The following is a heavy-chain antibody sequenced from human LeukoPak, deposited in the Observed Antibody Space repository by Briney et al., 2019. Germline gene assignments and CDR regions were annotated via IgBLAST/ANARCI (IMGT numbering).Heavy chain of an antibody. CDR3: ASPYSLSSTKGSSWFDP. D-gene: IGHD6-13*01. J-gene: IGHJ5*02. CDR1: GGSMSSYY. V-gene: IGHV4-59*12. CDR2: IYYSGST. Sequence: SETLSLTCTVSGGSMSSYYWSWIRQPPGKGLEWIGYIYYSGSTNYNPSLKSRLTISVDTSKNQFSLKLSSVTAADTAVYYCASPYSLSSTKGSSWFDPWGQGTLVTVSS.